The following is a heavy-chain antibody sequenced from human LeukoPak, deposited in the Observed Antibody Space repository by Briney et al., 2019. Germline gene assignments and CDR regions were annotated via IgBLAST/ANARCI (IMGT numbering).Heavy chain of an antibody. CDR2: IIPIFGTA. CDR1: GGTSGAFA. CDR3: ARGSYGDYAYYFDY. D-gene: IGHD4-17*01. J-gene: IGHJ4*02. V-gene: IGHV1-69*05. Sequence: SVKVSCKASGGTSGAFAFSGWHRPPGQGLGWWGGIIPIFGTANYAQKFQGRVTITTDESTSTAYMELSSLRSEDTAVYYCARGSYGDYAYYFDYWGQGTLVTVSS.